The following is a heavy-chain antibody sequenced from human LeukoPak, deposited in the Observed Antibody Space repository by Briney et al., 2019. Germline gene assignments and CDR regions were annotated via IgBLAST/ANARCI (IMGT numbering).Heavy chain of an antibody. CDR2: INPSDGGT. CDR3: ARDRGITVFGVVMDV. CDR1: GYTFTNNY. J-gene: IGHJ6*04. D-gene: IGHD3-3*01. V-gene: IGHV1-46*01. Sequence: ASVKVSCKASGYTFTNNYMRWVRQAPGQGLEWMGIINPSDGGTNYAQKFQGRVTLTRDMSTSTVYMELSSLRSEDTAVYYCARDRGITVFGVVMDVWGKGTTVTVSS.